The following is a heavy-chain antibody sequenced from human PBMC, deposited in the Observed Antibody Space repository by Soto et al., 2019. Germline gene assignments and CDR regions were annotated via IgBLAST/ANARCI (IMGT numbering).Heavy chain of an antibody. CDR2: INHSGST. D-gene: IGHD6-6*01. Sequence: SETLSLTCAVYGGSFSGYYWCWIRQPPGKGLEWIGEINHSGSTNYNPSLKSRVTISVDTSKNQFSLKLSSVTAADTAVYYCARAEQLVSYYYYGMDVWGQGTTVTVSS. J-gene: IGHJ6*02. V-gene: IGHV4-34*01. CDR1: GGSFSGYY. CDR3: ARAEQLVSYYYYGMDV.